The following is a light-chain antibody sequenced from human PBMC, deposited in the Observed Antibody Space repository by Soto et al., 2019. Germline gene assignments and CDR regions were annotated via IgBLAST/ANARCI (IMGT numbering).Light chain of an antibody. CDR3: QQYNNWPPVT. J-gene: IGKJ1*01. Sequence: EIVMTQSPATLSVSPGERATLSCRASQSVSSNLAWYQQKPGQAPRLLIYGASTRATGIPARFSGSGSGTEFSLTISSLQSEDFAVYYCQQYNNWPPVTFGQGTKVEIK. CDR2: GAS. V-gene: IGKV3-15*01. CDR1: QSVSSN.